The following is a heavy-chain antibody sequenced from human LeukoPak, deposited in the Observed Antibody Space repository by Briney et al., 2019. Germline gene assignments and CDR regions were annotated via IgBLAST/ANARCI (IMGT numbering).Heavy chain of an antibody. CDR1: GYTFISYY. CDR2: INPSGSST. CDR3: ERDLEGSGCLFDP. D-gene: IGHD6-19*01. J-gene: IGHJ5*02. V-gene: IGHV1-46*01. Sequence: ASVKVSCKTSGYTFISYYIHWVRQAPGQGLEWMGIINPSGSSTRYAQNFQGRVTMTRDTSTSTVYMELSSLRSDDTAVYYCERDLEGSGCLFDPWGQGTLVTVSS.